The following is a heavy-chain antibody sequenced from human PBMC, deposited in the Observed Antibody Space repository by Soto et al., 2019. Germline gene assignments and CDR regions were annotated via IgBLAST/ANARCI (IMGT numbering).Heavy chain of an antibody. CDR2: IYISGST. CDR3: AKASSRSSLGLYGLDV. CDR1: GGSINSYY. D-gene: IGHD6-13*01. Sequence: QVQLQESGPGLVKPSETLSLTCTVSGGSINSYYWYWIRQPAGKGLEWIGRIYISGSTNYNPSLKSRVTMSIDTSKNQFSLKVSSVTAADTAMYYCAKASSRSSLGLYGLDVWGQGTTVTVSS. V-gene: IGHV4-4*07. J-gene: IGHJ6*01.